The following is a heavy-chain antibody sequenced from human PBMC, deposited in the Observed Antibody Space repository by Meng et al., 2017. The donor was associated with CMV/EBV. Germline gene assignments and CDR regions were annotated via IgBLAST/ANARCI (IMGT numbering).Heavy chain of an antibody. Sequence: GESLKISCAASGFTFSNAWMSWVRQAPGKGLEWVGRIKSKTDGGTTDYAAPVKGRFTISRDDSKNTLYLQMNSLKTEDTAVYYCTTDQPFWSGYTYYFDYWGQGTTVTVSS. J-gene: IGHJ4*03. D-gene: IGHD3-3*02. CDR2: IKSKTDGGTT. CDR1: GFTFSNAW. CDR3: TTDQPFWSGYTYYFDY. V-gene: IGHV3-15*01.